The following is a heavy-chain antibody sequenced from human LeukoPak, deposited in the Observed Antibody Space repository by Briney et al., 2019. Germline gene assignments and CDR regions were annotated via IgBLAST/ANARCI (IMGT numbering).Heavy chain of an antibody. Sequence: SETLSLTCTVSGGSISSGDYYWSWIRQPPGKGLEWVGYIYYSGSTYYNPSLKSRVTISVDTSKNQFSLKLSSVTAADTAVYYCARVSGSGYLIEYYFDYWGQGTLVTVSS. D-gene: IGHD3-22*01. CDR3: ARVSGSGYLIEYYFDY. J-gene: IGHJ4*02. CDR2: IYYSGST. CDR1: GGSISSGDYY. V-gene: IGHV4-30-4*08.